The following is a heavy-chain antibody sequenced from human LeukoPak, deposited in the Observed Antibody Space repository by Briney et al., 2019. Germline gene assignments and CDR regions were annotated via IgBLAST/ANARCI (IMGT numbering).Heavy chain of an antibody. D-gene: IGHD2-15*01. V-gene: IGHV3-20*04. CDR3: ASRLDCSGGSCRDY. J-gene: IGHJ4*02. CDR1: GFNFERYG. CDR2: LNWNGT. Sequence: PGGSLRLSCAASGFNFERYGMNWVRQAPGKGLEWVSGLNWNGTNYADSVKGRFTISRDNAKNTLYLQMNSLRAEDTAVYYCASRLDCSGGSCRDYWGRGTLVTVSS.